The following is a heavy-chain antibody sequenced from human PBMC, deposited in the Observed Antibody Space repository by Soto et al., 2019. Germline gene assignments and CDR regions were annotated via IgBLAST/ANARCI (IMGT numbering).Heavy chain of an antibody. CDR3: ARAWSRYSGYDSPEIYYYYYGMDV. D-gene: IGHD5-12*01. Sequence: PGGSLRLSCAASGFTFDDYAMHWVRQAPGKGLEWVSGISGNTGSTYYADSVKGRFTISRENAKNSLYLQMNSLRAEDTAVYYCARAWSRYSGYDSPEIYYYYYGMDVWGQGTTVTVSS. J-gene: IGHJ6*02. CDR2: ISGNTGST. CDR1: GFTFDDYA. V-gene: IGHV3-9*01.